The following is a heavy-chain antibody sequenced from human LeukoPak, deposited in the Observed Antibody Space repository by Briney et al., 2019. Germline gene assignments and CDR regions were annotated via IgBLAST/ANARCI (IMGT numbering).Heavy chain of an antibody. CDR3: ARDGWENDFWSRGAFDI. V-gene: IGHV1-46*01. Sequence: GASVKVSCKASGYTFTSYYMHWVRQAPGQGLEWMGIINPSGGSTSYAQKFQGRVTMTRDTSTSTVYKELSSLRSEDTAVYYCARDGWENDFWSRGAFDIWGQGTMVTVSS. J-gene: IGHJ3*02. CDR1: GYTFTSYY. D-gene: IGHD3-3*01. CDR2: INPSGGST.